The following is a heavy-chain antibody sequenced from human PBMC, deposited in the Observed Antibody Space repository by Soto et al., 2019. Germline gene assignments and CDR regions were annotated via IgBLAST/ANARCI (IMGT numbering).Heavy chain of an antibody. CDR2: IYHSGST. D-gene: IGHD3-10*01. V-gene: IGHV4-39*01. CDR1: NGSISSAIYY. CDR3: VGRSSLASVQVYFGEISNYNWFDP. Sequence: QLQLQESGPGLVKPSETLSLTCTVSNGSISSAIYYWGWIRQPPGKGLEWIGSIYHSGSTYYNPSLQGRVAISVDTSKNQFSLKLSSVTAADTAVYFCVGRSSLASVQVYFGEISNYNWFDPWGQGTLVTVSS. J-gene: IGHJ5*02.